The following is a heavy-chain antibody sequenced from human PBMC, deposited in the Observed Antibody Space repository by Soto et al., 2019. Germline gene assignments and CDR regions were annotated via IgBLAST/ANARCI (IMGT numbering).Heavy chain of an antibody. CDR1: GFSLSTSGVG. J-gene: IGHJ4*02. Sequence: QITLKESGPTLVEPTQTLTLTCTFSGFSLSTSGVGVGWIRQPPGKALEWLALIYWDDDKRYSPSLKSRLTITHDTSKNQVVLTMTHLDPVDTATYYCAHRQTYCGGDCYSGFDSWGQGTLVTVSS. V-gene: IGHV2-5*02. CDR3: AHRQTYCGGDCYSGFDS. CDR2: IYWDDDK. D-gene: IGHD2-21*02.